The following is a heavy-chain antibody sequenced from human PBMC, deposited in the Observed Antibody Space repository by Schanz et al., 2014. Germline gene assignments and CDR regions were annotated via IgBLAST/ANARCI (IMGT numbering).Heavy chain of an antibody. Sequence: QVQLVQSGAEVKKPGASVKVSCKASGYTFTSYGISWVRQAPGQGLEWMGWISVYTGNTKYGQKLQGRVTMTADTSTNTAYMELRSLRSDDTAVYYCAKAEYDILTDSYSRLDPWGQGTLVTVSS. V-gene: IGHV1-18*01. CDR3: AKAEYDILTDSYSRLDP. J-gene: IGHJ5*02. D-gene: IGHD3-9*01. CDR2: ISVYTGNT. CDR1: GYTFTSYG.